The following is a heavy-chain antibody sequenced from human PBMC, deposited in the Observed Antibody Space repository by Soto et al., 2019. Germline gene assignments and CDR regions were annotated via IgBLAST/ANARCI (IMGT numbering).Heavy chain of an antibody. D-gene: IGHD3-22*01. CDR3: AAPHLYDSSGYSRYFQH. V-gene: IGHV3-23*01. J-gene: IGHJ1*01. CDR1: GFTFSSYA. Sequence: GGSLRLSCAASGFTFSSYAMTWVRQAPGKGLEWVSSISTSGGSTYYADSVKGRFTISRDNSKNTLYLHMNSLRAEDTAVYYCAAPHLYDSSGYSRYFQHWGQGTLVTVSS. CDR2: ISTSGGST.